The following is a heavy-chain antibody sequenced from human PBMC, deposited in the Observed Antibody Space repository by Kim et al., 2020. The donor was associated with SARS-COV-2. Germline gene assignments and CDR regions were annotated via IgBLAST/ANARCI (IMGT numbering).Heavy chain of an antibody. CDR1: GGSISSYY. J-gene: IGHJ4*02. Sequence: SETLSLTCTVSGGSISSYYWSWIRQPPGKGPEWIGYIFYTGSTTYNPSLKSRVTISVDASKNQFSLKLSSLTAADTAVYYCARGSSGYRATLDYWGQVTL. CDR2: IFYTGST. D-gene: IGHD2-2*02. CDR3: ARGSSGYRATLDY. V-gene: IGHV4-59*01.